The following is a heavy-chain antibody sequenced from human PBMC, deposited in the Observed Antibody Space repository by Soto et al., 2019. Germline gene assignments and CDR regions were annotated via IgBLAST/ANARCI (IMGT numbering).Heavy chain of an antibody. J-gene: IGHJ5*02. D-gene: IGHD3-3*01. V-gene: IGHV3-11*01. CDR3: ARAPTYYDFWSNWFDP. CDR1: GFTFSDYY. Sequence: QVQLVESGGGLVKPGGSLRLSCAASGFTFSDYYMSWIHQAPGKGLEWVSYISSSGSTIYYADSVKGRFTISRDNAKNSLYLQMNSLRAEDTAVYYCARAPTYYDFWSNWFDPWGQGTLVTVSS. CDR2: ISSSGSTI.